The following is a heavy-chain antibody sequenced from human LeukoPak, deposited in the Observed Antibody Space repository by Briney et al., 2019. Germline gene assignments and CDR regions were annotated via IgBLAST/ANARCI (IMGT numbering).Heavy chain of an antibody. CDR3: ATPLYYGSGSYYK. CDR1: GCSFINFW. Sequence: GASLQISCKGFGCSFINFWIGWVRQMPGKGLEWMGIIYPDDSDTRYSPSFQNQVTISGDKSISNSYLQWSSLKASDTAIYFCATPLYYGSGSYYKWGQGTMVTVSS. J-gene: IGHJ4*02. D-gene: IGHD3-10*01. CDR2: IYPDDSDT. V-gene: IGHV5-51*01.